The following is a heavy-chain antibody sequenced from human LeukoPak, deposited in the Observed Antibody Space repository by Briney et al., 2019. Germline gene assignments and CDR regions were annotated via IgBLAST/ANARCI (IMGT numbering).Heavy chain of an antibody. D-gene: IGHD7-27*01. CDR1: GFTVSTNY. J-gene: IGHJ4*02. CDR3: STCWGFAGDY. V-gene: IGHV3-53*01. CDR2: IYTDGRT. Sequence: GGSLRLSCAASGFTVSTNYMSWVRQAPGKGLEWVSLIYTDGRTFYADSVKGRFTISRGNSKNALYLQMNSLRAEDTAVYYCSTCWGFAGDYWGQGILVTVSS.